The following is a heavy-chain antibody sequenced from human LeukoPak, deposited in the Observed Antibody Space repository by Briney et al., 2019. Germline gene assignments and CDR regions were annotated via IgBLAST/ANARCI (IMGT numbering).Heavy chain of an antibody. V-gene: IGHV1-18*01. CDR2: ISAYNGNT. J-gene: IGHJ4*02. D-gene: IGHD4-11*01. CDR1: GGTLTSHG. CDR3: ARDKDYSNQKYYFDY. Sequence: ASVKVSCKASGGTLTSHGISWVRQAPGQGLEWMGWISAYNGNTNYAQKLQGRVTMTTDTSTSTAYMELSSLRSEDTAVYYCARDKDYSNQKYYFDYWGQGTLVTVSS.